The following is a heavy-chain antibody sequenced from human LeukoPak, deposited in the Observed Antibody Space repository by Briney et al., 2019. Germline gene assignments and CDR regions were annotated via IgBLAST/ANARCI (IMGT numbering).Heavy chain of an antibody. CDR1: GFSLTTSGVG. V-gene: IGHV2-5*02. CDR2: IYGDDNK. CDR3: AHDSPGNYGFDV. J-gene: IGHJ6*02. Sequence: SGPTLVNPTQTLTLTCTFSGFSLTTSGVGVAWIRQPPGKALEWLALIYGDDNKRYSPSLKSRLTITKDTSKNQVVLTMTNIDPVDTATYYRAHDSPGNYGFDVWGQGTTVTVSS. D-gene: IGHD3-10*01.